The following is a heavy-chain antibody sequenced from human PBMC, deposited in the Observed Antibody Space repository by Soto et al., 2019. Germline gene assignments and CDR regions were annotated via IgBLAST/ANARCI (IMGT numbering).Heavy chain of an antibody. V-gene: IGHV4-39*01. Sequence: SETLSLTCTVSGGSIGGSSYYWGWIRQPPGKGLEWIGSIYYSGSTYYNPSLKSRVTISVDTSKNQFSLKLSSVTAADTPVYYCARHDWYGDQTGGFDPWGQGTLVTVSS. J-gene: IGHJ5*02. CDR3: ARHDWYGDQTGGFDP. CDR2: IYYSGST. CDR1: GGSIGGSSYY. D-gene: IGHD3-9*01.